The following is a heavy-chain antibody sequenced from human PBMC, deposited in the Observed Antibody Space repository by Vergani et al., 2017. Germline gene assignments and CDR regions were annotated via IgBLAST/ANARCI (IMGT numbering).Heavy chain of an antibody. CDR2: ISPGASTV. Sequence: LEESGGGSVKPGGSLRLSCAASGFKFSDHYMSWIRQAPGKGLEWVSHISPGASTVSYTDSVTGRFTVSRDNDNNSLTLDITTLRVEATAVYYCAKNPGISTTRHYYAMDVWGQGTTVTVSS. CDR3: AKNPGISTTRHYYAMDV. D-gene: IGHD1-1*01. CDR1: GFKFSDHY. V-gene: IGHV3-11*04. J-gene: IGHJ6*02.